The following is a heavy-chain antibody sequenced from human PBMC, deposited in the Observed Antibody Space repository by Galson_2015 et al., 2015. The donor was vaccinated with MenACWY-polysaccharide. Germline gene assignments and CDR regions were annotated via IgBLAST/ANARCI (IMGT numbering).Heavy chain of an antibody. Sequence: SLRLSCAASGFTFSSYSMNWVRQAPGKGLEWVSYISSGGTIYYADSVKGRFTISRDNAQNTLYLEMNSLRAEDPAVYYCAKAGAKYCSGSSCYFNWFDPWGQGTLVTVSS. CDR3: AKAGAKYCSGSSCYFNWFDP. CDR1: GFTFSSYS. D-gene: IGHD2-15*01. V-gene: IGHV3-48*04. CDR2: ISSGGTI. J-gene: IGHJ5*02.